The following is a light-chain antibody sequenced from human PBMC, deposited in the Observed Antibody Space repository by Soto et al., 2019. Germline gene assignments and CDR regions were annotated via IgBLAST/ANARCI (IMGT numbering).Light chain of an antibody. CDR1: QSVSSNH. J-gene: IGKJ1*01. CDR2: GAS. Sequence: ESVLTQSPGTLSLSPGERATLSFMASQSVSSNHLAWYQQKRGQPPRLLIYGASSRATGTPGRFSGSGSGTDFTLTITRLEPEDFAVYYCQQYGSSPQTFGQGTKVDIK. V-gene: IGKV3-20*01. CDR3: QQYGSSPQT.